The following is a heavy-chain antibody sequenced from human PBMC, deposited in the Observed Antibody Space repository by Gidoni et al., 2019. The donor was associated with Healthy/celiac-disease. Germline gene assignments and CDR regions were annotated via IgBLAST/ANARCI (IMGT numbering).Heavy chain of an antibody. D-gene: IGHD3-10*01. J-gene: IGHJ6*02. CDR2: IWYDGSNK. CDR3: ARGGLWFGELSHV. Sequence: EWVAVIWYDGSNKYYADSVKGRFTISRDNSKNTLYLQMNSLRAEDTAVYYCARGGLWFGELSHVWGQGTTVTVSS. V-gene: IGHV3-33*01.